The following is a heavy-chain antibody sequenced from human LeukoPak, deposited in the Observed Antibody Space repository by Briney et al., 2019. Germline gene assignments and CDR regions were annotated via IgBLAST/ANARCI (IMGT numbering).Heavy chain of an antibody. Sequence: PSETLSLTCAVYGGSFSGYYWSWLRQPPGKGLEWIGEINHSGSTNYNPSLKSRATISVDTSKNQFSLKLSSVTAADTAVYYCARGHAHCSGGSCYSFCWFDPWGQGTLVTVSS. J-gene: IGHJ5*02. CDR1: GGSFSGYY. D-gene: IGHD2-15*01. CDR2: INHSGST. V-gene: IGHV4-34*01. CDR3: ARGHAHCSGGSCYSFCWFDP.